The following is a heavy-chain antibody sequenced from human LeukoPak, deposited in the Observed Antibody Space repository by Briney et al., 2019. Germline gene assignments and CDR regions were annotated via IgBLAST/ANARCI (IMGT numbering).Heavy chain of an antibody. Sequence: PSETLSLTCAVSGDSISSSVYYWGWIRQPPGKGLEWIGSIYYSGNTYYNPSLKSRVTISVDTSKNQFSLKLTSVTAADTAVYFRSRPRQPNGKAAKFEDWGQGTLVTVSS. D-gene: IGHD2-15*01. CDR1: GDSISSSVYY. V-gene: IGHV4-39*01. CDR3: SRPRQPNGKAAKFED. CDR2: IYYSGNT. J-gene: IGHJ4*02.